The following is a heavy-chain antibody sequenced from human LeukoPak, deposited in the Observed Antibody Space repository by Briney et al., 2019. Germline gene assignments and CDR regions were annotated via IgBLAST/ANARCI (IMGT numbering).Heavy chain of an antibody. CDR1: GFTFSSYS. Sequence: GGSPRLSCAASGFTFSSYSMNWVRQAPGKGLEWISFISSRSSTIHYADSVNGRFTIPRDNAKHSLYIQMHILRDAHTSLYYCARAHIAATTSGICWGQGTLVTVSS. CDR2: ISSRSSTI. CDR3: ARAHIAATTSGIC. D-gene: IGHD5-12*01. J-gene: IGHJ4*02. V-gene: IGHV3-48*02.